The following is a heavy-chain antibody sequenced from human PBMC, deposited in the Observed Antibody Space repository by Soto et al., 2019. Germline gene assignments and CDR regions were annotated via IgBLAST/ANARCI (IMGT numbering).Heavy chain of an antibody. J-gene: IGHJ4*02. CDR3: ARVGDYDILTGPQVPLDY. Sequence: QVQLVQSGAEVKKPGASVKVSCKASGYTFTSYDINWVRQATGQGLEWMGWMNPNSGNTGYAQKFQGRVTMTRNTSISTAYMELSSLRSEDTAVYYCARVGDYDILTGPQVPLDYWGQGTLVTVSS. CDR2: MNPNSGNT. D-gene: IGHD3-9*01. CDR1: GYTFTSYD. V-gene: IGHV1-8*01.